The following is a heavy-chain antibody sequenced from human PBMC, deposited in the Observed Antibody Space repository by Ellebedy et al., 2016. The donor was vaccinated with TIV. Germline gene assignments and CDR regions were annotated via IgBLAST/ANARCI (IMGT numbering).Heavy chain of an antibody. CDR2: ISRSGSTI. V-gene: IGHV3-48*04. D-gene: IGHD3-10*01. J-gene: IGHJ6*02. CDR1: GFPLSSYA. CDR3: ARALSDGSGSYYKVNYYYGMDV. Sequence: GGSLRLSCAASGFPLSSYAMSWVRQAPGKGLEWVSYISRSGSTIYYADSVKGRFTISRDNAKNSLYLQMNSLRAEDTAVYYCARALSDGSGSYYKVNYYYGMDVWGQGTTVTVSS.